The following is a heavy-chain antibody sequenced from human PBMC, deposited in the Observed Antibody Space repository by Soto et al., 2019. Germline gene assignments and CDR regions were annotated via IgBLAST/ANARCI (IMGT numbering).Heavy chain of an antibody. CDR3: ARVVAVAGTRGYYYYYYGMDV. V-gene: IGHV6-1*01. D-gene: IGHD6-19*01. J-gene: IGHJ6*02. Sequence: SQTLSLTCAISGDSVSSNSAAWNWIRQSPSRGLEWLGRTYYRSKWYNDYVVSVKSRITINPDTSKNQFSLQLNSVTPEDTAVYYCARVVAVAGTRGYYYYYYGMDVWGQGTTVTVSS. CDR1: GDSVSSNSAA. CDR2: TYYRSKWYN.